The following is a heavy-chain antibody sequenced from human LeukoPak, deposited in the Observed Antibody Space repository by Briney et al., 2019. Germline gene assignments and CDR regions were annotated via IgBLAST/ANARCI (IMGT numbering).Heavy chain of an antibody. D-gene: IGHD3-10*01. CDR2: ISAYNGNT. J-gene: IGHJ4*02. CDR1: GYTFTSYG. CDR3: ARDGTAPSPMVRGPFDY. V-gene: IGHV1-18*01. Sequence: ASVKVSCKASGYTFTSYGISWVRQAPGQGLEWMGWISAYNGNTNYAQKLQGRVTMTTDTSTSTAYMELRSLRSDDTAVYYCARDGTAPSPMVRGPFDYWGQGTLVTVSS.